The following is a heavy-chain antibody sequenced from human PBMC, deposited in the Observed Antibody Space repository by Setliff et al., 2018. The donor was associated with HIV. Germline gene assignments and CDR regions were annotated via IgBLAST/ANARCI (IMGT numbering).Heavy chain of an antibody. J-gene: IGHJ4*02. CDR1: GDSFSTSSYF. D-gene: IGHD5-18*01. Sequence: SETLSLTCSVSGDSFSTSSYFWGWVRQSPGKGLDWIGNIYYTGFTYSSPSLKSRVIISIDTSKSQFSLNLTSVTDSDTAVYYCTRQGRGDPGLATARLDYWGQGKLVTVSS. CDR3: TRQGRGDPGLATARLDY. CDR2: IYYTGFT. V-gene: IGHV4-39*01.